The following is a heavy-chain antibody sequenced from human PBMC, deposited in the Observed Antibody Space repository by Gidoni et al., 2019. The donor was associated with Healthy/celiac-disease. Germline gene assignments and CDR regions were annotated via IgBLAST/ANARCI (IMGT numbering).Heavy chain of an antibody. CDR1: GFTVRSNY. D-gene: IGHD6-13*01. CDR2: IYSGGST. Sequence: EVQLVESGGGLIQPGGSLRLSCAASGFTVRSNYMCWVRQAPGKGLEWVSVIYSGGSTYYADSVKGRFTISRDNSKNTLYLQMNSLRAEDTAVYYCARARGIAGYYYYGMDVWGQGTTVTVSS. J-gene: IGHJ6*02. CDR3: ARARGIAGYYYYGMDV. V-gene: IGHV3-53*01.